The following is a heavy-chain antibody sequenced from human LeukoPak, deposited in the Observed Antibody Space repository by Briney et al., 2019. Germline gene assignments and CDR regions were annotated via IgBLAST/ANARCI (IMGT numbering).Heavy chain of an antibody. CDR1: GFTFSTYA. Sequence: PGGSLRLSCAASGFTFSTYAMSWVRQAPGKGLEWVSAISGSGVGTYYADSVKGRFTISRDNSKNTLFLQMNSLRAEDTAVYYRAHNSSAWSFDSWGQGTLVTVSS. CDR3: AHNSSAWSFDS. V-gene: IGHV3-23*01. D-gene: IGHD6-19*01. J-gene: IGHJ4*02. CDR2: ISGSGVGT.